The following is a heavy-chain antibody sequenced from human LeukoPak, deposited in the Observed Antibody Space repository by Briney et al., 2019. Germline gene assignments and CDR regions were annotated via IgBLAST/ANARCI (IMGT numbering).Heavy chain of an antibody. J-gene: IGHJ4*02. D-gene: IGHD5-12*01. CDR3: ARDKTGYSGYGTFDY. V-gene: IGHV1-46*01. CDR2: INPSGGST. Sequence: ASVKVSCKASGYTFTSYYMHWVRQAPGQGLEWMGIINPSGGSTSYAQKFQGRVTMTRDTSTSTVYMELSSPRSEDTAVYYCARDKTGYSGYGTFDYWGQGTLVTVSS. CDR1: GYTFTSYY.